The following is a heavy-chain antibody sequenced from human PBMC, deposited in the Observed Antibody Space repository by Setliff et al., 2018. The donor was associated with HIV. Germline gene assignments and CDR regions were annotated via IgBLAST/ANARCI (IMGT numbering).Heavy chain of an antibody. V-gene: IGHV4-4*07. Sequence: PSETLSLTCTVSGGSISSYYWSWIRQPAGKGLEWIGRIYTSGSTNYNPSLKSRVTISVDTSRNQFSLNLNSVTAADTAVYYCARSPRIGVAGEFEYWGQGTLVTVSS. J-gene: IGHJ4*02. CDR1: GGSISSYY. CDR2: IYTSGST. D-gene: IGHD6-19*01. CDR3: ARSPRIGVAGEFEY.